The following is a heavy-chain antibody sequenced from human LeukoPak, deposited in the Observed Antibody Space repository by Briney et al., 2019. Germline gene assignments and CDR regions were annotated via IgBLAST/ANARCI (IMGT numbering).Heavy chain of an antibody. CDR3: ARDGVPGGRDV. V-gene: IGHV3-7*01. CDR2: IKLDGSEK. J-gene: IGHJ6*02. CDR1: GFTFSNYW. Sequence: GGSLRLSCAASGFTFSNYWLSWVRQAPGKGLEWVANIKLDGSEKYYVDSVKGRFTISRDNAKNSLYLQVNSLRVEDTAVYYCARDGVPGGRDVWGQGTTVTVS. D-gene: IGHD3-16*01.